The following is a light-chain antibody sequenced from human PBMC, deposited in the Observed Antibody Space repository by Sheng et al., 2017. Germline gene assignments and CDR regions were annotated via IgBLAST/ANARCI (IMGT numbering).Light chain of an antibody. CDR3: QAWDSGTAHVV. Sequence: SYELTQPPSVSVSPGQTASITCSADKLGNKYACCISRSXAGPLCWSSLKIVSGPPGIPERFSGSTLGTQPTLTISGTQAMDEADYYCQAWDSGTAHVVFGGGTKLTVL. V-gene: IGLV3-1*01. CDR1: KLGNKY. CDR2: KIV. J-gene: IGLJ2*01.